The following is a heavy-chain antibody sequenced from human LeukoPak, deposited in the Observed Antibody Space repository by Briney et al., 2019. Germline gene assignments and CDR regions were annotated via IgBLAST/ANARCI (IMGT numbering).Heavy chain of an antibody. V-gene: IGHV3-11*01. Sequence: GGSLRLSCAASGFTFSDYYMSWIRQAPGKGLEWVSYISSSGSTIYYADSVKGRFTISRDNAKNSLYLQMNSLRAEDTAVYYCATRSSGWSRSYFDYWGQGTLVTVSS. CDR1: GFTFSDYY. J-gene: IGHJ4*02. CDR3: ATRSSGWSRSYFDY. CDR2: ISSSGSTI. D-gene: IGHD6-19*01.